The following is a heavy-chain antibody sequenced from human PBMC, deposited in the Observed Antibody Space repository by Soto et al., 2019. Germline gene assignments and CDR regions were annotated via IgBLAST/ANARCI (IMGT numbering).Heavy chain of an antibody. V-gene: IGHV3-23*01. CDR2: ISGSGGST. J-gene: IGHJ5*02. Sequence: GGSLRLSCAASGFTFSSYAMSWVRQAPGKGLEWVSAISGSGGSTYYADTVKGRSTISRDNSKNTLYLQMNSLKAEDTAVYYCASGRVYDAGYEGGDHWGQGTLVTVSS. CDR3: ASGRVYDAGYEGGDH. D-gene: IGHD5-12*01. CDR1: GFTFSSYA.